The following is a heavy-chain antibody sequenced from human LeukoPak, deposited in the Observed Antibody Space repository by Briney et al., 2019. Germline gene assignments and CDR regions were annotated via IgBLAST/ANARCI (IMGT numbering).Heavy chain of an antibody. V-gene: IGHV4-59*01. D-gene: IGHD6-19*01. CDR3: PSLAVPFGWYGGSYYWYMDV. CDR1: GGSIRDFY. Sequence: PSETLSLTCTVSGGSIRDFYWSWIRQSADRRLDFIGYIDNSGSTEYNPSLKSRVTISVDTSKNQFSLDLNSVTAADTAVYYCPSLAVPFGWYGGSYYWYMDVWGKGTTVTVSS. J-gene: IGHJ6*03. CDR2: IDNSGST.